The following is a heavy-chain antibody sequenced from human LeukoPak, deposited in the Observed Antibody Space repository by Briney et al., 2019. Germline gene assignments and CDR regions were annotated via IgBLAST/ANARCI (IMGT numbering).Heavy chain of an antibody. CDR2: ISSGGTT. V-gene: IGHV3-53*01. Sequence: GGSLRLSCAASAFSVSTFYMSWVRQAPGKGLEWVSVISSGGTTHYADSVKGRFTVSRDNSKNTLYLQMNSLRAEDTAVYYCAQKDGSFFDYWGQGTLVTVSS. J-gene: IGHJ4*02. D-gene: IGHD6-13*01. CDR3: AQKDGSFFDY. CDR1: AFSVSTFY.